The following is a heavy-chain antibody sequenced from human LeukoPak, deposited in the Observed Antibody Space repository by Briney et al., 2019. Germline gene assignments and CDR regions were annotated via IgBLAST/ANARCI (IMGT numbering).Heavy chain of an antibody. CDR1: GFTFSNYW. CDR3: ARSLEMATVLLGY. J-gene: IGHJ4*02. D-gene: IGHD5-24*01. Sequence: GGALRLSCAASGFTFSNYWMTWVRQAPGKGLEWVANIKQDGSEKNYVDSVKGRFTISRDNAKNSLYLQMNRLRAEDTAVYYCARSLEMATVLLGYWGQGTLVTVSS. CDR2: IKQDGSEK. V-gene: IGHV3-7*01.